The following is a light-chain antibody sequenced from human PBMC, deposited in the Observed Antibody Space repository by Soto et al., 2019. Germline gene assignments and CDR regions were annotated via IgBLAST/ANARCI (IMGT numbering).Light chain of an antibody. V-gene: IGKV3-20*01. J-gene: IGKJ4*01. Sequence: EVEMSQSPTTMYLSPGERATLSCVSSQSVSSSYLAWYQQKPGQAPRVLIYGASRRATGIPARFSGSGSGTDFTLTISRLEPEDFAVYYCQQYDSSLLSSGGRTMV. CDR2: GAS. CDR3: QQYDSSLLS. CDR1: QSVSSSY.